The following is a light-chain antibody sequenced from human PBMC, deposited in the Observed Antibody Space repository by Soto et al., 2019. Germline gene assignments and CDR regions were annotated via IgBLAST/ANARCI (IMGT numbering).Light chain of an antibody. CDR1: QGLTSNF. CDR3: QQYVTAPRT. J-gene: IGKJ1*01. V-gene: IGKV3-20*01. CDR2: GAS. Sequence: EIVLTQSQGNLSLSPGERATLSCRASQGLTSNFLAWYQQKPGQAPSLLIYGASNRATGVPDRFSGGGSGTDFTLTISRLEPEDFAVYFCQQYVTAPRTFGQGTKVDIK.